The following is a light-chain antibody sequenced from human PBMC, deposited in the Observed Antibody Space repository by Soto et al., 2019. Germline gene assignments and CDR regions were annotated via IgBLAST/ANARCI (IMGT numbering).Light chain of an antibody. CDR1: QGISNE. CDR2: AVS. V-gene: IGKV1-17*01. CDR3: LQHNSYPWT. Sequence: DIQMTQSPASLPASVGDRVTITCRASQGISNELAWYQQKPGKAPKRLIYAVSSLQTGVPSRFSGSGSGTEFTLSISSLQPEDFATYYCLQHNSYPWTFGQGTKREIK. J-gene: IGKJ1*01.